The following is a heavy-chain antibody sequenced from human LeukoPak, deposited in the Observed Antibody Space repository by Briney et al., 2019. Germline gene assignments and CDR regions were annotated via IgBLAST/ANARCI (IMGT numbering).Heavy chain of an antibody. CDR1: GFTFSSYA. CDR3: ARSGMEFCDY. V-gene: IGHV3-30-3*01. D-gene: IGHD3-10*01. Sequence: GGSLRLSCAASGFTFSSYAMHWVRQAPGKGLEWVAVISYDGSNKYYADSVKGRFTTSRDNSKNTLYLQMDSLRAEDTAVYYCARSGMEFCDYWGQGTLVTVSS. J-gene: IGHJ4*02. CDR2: ISYDGSNK.